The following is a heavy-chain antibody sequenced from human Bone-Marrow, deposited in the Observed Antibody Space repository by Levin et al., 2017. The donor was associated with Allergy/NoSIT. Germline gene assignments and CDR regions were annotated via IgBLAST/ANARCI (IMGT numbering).Heavy chain of an antibody. CDR2: IYTSGST. CDR1: GGSISSGSYF. CDR3: ARHNPGYAFDI. D-gene: IGHD1-1*01. V-gene: IGHV4-61*02. J-gene: IGHJ3*02. Sequence: SETLSLTCSVSGGSISSGSYFWNWIRQPAGKGLEWIGRIYTSGSTNYNPSLKSRVTISVDTSRNHFSLTLNSVTAADTDVYFCARHNPGYAFDIWGQGTMVTVSS.